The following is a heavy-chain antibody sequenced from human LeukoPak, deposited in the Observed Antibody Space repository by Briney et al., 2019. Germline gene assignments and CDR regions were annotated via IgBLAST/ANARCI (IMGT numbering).Heavy chain of an antibody. Sequence: ASVKVSCKASGYTFTSYGISWVRQAPGQGFEWMGWISAYNGNTNYAQKLQGRVTMTTDTSTSTAYMELSSLRSEDTAVYYCARGTHGGTYDAFDIWGQGTMVTVSS. J-gene: IGHJ3*02. D-gene: IGHD4-23*01. CDR2: ISAYNGNT. CDR1: GYTFTSYG. CDR3: ARGTHGGTYDAFDI. V-gene: IGHV1-18*01.